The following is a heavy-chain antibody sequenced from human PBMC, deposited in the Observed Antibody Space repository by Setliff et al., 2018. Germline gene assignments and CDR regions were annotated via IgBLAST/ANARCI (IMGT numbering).Heavy chain of an antibody. CDR3: ARGSTGAFDP. CDR1: GASISNYY. CDR2: IHYAESA. D-gene: IGHD7-27*01. J-gene: IGHJ5*01. Sequence: PSETLSLTCTVSGASISNYYWSWIRQFPGRGLEWIGYIHYAESAIYNPSLKSRLTMSIDTSKNQLSLQLRSVTAADTAVYYCARGSTGAFDPWGQGNLVT. V-gene: IGHV4-59*01.